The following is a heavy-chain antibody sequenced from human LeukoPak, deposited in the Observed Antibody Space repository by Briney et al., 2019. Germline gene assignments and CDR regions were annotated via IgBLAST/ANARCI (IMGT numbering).Heavy chain of an antibody. Sequence: SETLSLTCAVYGGSFSGYHWSWIRQPAGKGLEWIGRIYTSGSTNYNPSLKSRVTMSVEMSKNQFSLRLSSVTAADTAVYYCARGDSSGYYYWGQGTLVTVSS. V-gene: IGHV4-59*10. J-gene: IGHJ4*02. CDR1: GGSFSGYH. CDR3: ARGDSSGYYY. D-gene: IGHD3-22*01. CDR2: IYTSGST.